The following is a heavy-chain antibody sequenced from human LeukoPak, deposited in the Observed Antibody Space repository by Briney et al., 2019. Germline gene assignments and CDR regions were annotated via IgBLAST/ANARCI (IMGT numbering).Heavy chain of an antibody. D-gene: IGHD3-22*01. V-gene: IGHV3-21*01. CDR3: ARDYYDSSGYYFASQYNWFDP. Sequence: GGSLRLSCAASGFTFSSYSMNWVRQAPGKGLEWVSSISSSSSYIYYADSVKGRFTISRDNAKNSLYLQMNSLRAEDTAVYYCARDYYDSSGYYFASQYNWFDPWGQGTLVTVSS. CDR1: GFTFSSYS. J-gene: IGHJ5*02. CDR2: ISSSSSYI.